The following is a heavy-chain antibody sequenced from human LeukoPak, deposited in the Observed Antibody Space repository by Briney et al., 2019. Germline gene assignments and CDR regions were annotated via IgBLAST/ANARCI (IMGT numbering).Heavy chain of an antibody. CDR1: GFTFSSYA. CDR3: AKELGWFGESRDYYYYYMDV. CDR2: ISGSGGST. J-gene: IGHJ6*03. Sequence: SGGSLRLSCAASGFTFSSYAMSWVRQAPGKGLEWVSAISGSGGSTYYADSVKGRFTISRDNSKNTLYLQMNSLRAEDTAVYFCAKELGWFGESRDYYYYYMDVWGQGTTVTISS. D-gene: IGHD3-10*01. V-gene: IGHV3-23*01.